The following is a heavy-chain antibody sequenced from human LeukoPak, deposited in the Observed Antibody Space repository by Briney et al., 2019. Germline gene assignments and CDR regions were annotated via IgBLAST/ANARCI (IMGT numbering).Heavy chain of an antibody. CDR3: ARPPRGSSWYLFGYFQH. CDR2: IIPIFGTA. J-gene: IGHJ1*01. Sequence: GASVKVSCKASGYTFTSYAMNWVRQAPGQGLEWMGGIIPIFGTANYAQKFQGRVTITADESTSTVYMELSSLRSEDTAVYYCARPPRGSSWYLFGYFQHWGQGTLVTVSS. V-gene: IGHV1-69*13. CDR1: GYTFTSYA. D-gene: IGHD6-13*01.